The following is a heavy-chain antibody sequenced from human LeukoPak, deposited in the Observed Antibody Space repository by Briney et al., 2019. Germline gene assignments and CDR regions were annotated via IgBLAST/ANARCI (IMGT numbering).Heavy chain of an antibody. D-gene: IGHD3-22*01. CDR1: GFIFSNYN. CDR2: ISGSSTII. J-gene: IGHJ4*02. V-gene: IGHV3-48*01. Sequence: SGGSLRLSCAASGFIFSNYNMNWVRQAPGKGLEWVAYISGSSTIIYYADSVKGRFTISRDNSKNTLYLRMNSLRAEDTAVYYCAKGRWLLLFGYWGQGTLVTVSS. CDR3: AKGRWLLLFGY.